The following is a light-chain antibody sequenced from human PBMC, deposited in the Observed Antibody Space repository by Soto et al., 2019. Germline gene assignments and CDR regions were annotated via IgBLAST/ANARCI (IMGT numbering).Light chain of an antibody. CDR3: QQYGRSPWT. Sequence: IVLTQSPVTLSLSPGERATLSCRASQSVSSNYLAWYQQKPGQAPRLLIYGTSSRATGIPDRFSGSGSGTDFTLTISRLEPEDFAVYYCQQYGRSPWTFGQGTKVDIK. CDR2: GTS. V-gene: IGKV3-20*01. J-gene: IGKJ1*01. CDR1: QSVSSNY.